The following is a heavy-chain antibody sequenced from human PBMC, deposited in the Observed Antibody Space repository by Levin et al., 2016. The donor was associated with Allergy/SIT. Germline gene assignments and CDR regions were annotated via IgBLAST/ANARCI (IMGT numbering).Heavy chain of an antibody. Sequence: ASVKVSCKASGYTFTNYYIHWVRQAPGQGLEWMGVINPSGGSTIYAQNFQGRVTMTSDTSTSTVYMELSSLRSEDTAVYYCARRFSTSSYYPFDYWGQGTLVTVSS. D-gene: IGHD2-2*01. V-gene: IGHV1-46*01. CDR3: ARRFSTSSYYPFDY. J-gene: IGHJ4*02. CDR2: INPSGGST. CDR1: GYTFTNYY.